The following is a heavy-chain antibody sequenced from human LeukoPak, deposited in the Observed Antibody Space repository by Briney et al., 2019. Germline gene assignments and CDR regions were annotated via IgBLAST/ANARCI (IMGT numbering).Heavy chain of an antibody. V-gene: IGHV3-23*01. CDR3: ARETGDYDSSVT. D-gene: IGHD3-22*01. J-gene: IGHJ5*02. Sequence: PGGSLRLSCAASGFTLSSYAMSWVRQAPGKGLEWVSLISGNAGSTYYADSVKGRFTISRDNSKNTLYLQMNSLRAEDTAVYYCARETGDYDSSVTWGQGTLVTVSS. CDR2: ISGNAGST. CDR1: GFTLSSYA.